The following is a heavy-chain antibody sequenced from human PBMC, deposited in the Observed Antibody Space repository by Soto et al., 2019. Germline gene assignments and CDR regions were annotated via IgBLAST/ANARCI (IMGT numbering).Heavy chain of an antibody. D-gene: IGHD3-9*01. CDR1: GFTFSSYA. V-gene: IGHV3-23*01. CDR3: AKSDILTGYYRPYNWFDP. Sequence: GGSLRLSCAASGFTFSSYAMSWVRQAPGKGLEWVSAISGSGGSTYYADSVKGRFTISRDNSENTLYLQMNSLRAEDTAVYYCAKSDILTGYYRPYNWFDPWGQGTLVTVSS. CDR2: ISGSGGST. J-gene: IGHJ5*02.